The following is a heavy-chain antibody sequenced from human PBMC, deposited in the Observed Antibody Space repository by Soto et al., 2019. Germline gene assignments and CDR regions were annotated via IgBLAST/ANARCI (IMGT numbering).Heavy chain of an antibody. V-gene: IGHV3-30*18. CDR2: ISYDGSNK. CDR1: GFTFSSYG. Sequence: GGSLRLSCAASGFTFSSYGMHWVRQAPGKGLEWVAVISYDGSNKYYADSVKGRFTISRDNSKNTLNLQMNSRRAEDTAVYYCAKAGRYCSSTSSCEGYYYYMDVWGKGTTVTVSS. CDR3: AKAGRYCSSTSSCEGYYYYMDV. J-gene: IGHJ6*03. D-gene: IGHD2-2*01.